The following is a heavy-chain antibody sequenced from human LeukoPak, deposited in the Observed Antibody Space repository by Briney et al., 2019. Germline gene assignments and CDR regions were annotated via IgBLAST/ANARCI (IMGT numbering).Heavy chain of an antibody. CDR3: AKGNDYVWGSYRYPLHDAFDI. CDR1: GFTFSSYA. J-gene: IGHJ3*02. V-gene: IGHV3-23*01. Sequence: GGSLRLSCAASGFTFSSYAMSWVRQAPGKGLEWVSAITGSGGSTYYADSVKGRFTVSRDNSKNTLYVQMNSLRPEDTAVYYCAKGNDYVWGSYRYPLHDAFDIWGQGTMVTVSS. D-gene: IGHD3-16*02. CDR2: ITGSGGST.